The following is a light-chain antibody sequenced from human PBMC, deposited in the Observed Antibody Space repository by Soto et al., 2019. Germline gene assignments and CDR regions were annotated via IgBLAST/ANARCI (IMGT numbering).Light chain of an antibody. CDR3: MQATHWPPLT. CDR2: KVS. J-gene: IGKJ5*01. CDR1: QSLVSGGEKPY. Sequence: DVVMTQSPVTLPATLGQSAPITSRFSQSLVSGGEKPYLNWFHQRPGQCPRRLIYKVSKRDSGVPDRFSGSGSGTDFTLKISRVEAEDVAVYYCMQATHWPPLTFGQGTRLEIK. V-gene: IGKV2-30*01.